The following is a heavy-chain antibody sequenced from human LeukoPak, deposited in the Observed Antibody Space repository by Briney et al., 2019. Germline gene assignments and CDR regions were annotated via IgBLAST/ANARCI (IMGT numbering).Heavy chain of an antibody. CDR3: ARDLIVVVPAGMYYYYGMDV. J-gene: IGHJ6*04. CDR1: GGSISSGDYY. Sequence: SQTLSLTCTVSGGSISSGDYYWNWIRQPPGKGLEWIGYIYYSGSTYYNPSLKSRVTISVDTSKNQFSLKLSSVTAADTAVYYCARDLIVVVPAGMYYYYGMDVWGKGTTVTVSS. D-gene: IGHD2-2*01. CDR2: IYYSGST. V-gene: IGHV4-30-4*01.